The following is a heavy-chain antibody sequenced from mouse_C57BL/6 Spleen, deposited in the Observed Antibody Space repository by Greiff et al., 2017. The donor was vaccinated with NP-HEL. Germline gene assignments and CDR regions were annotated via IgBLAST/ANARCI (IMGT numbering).Heavy chain of an antibody. D-gene: IGHD3-2*02. J-gene: IGHJ4*01. CDR2: IYPGNSDT. CDR1: GYTFTSYW. CDR3: TSFQTAQAMDY. Sequence: EVKVEESGTVLARPGASVKMSCKTSGYTFTSYWMHWVKQRPGQGLEWIGAIYPGNSDTSYNQKFKGKAKLTAVTSASTAYMELSSLTNEDSAVYYCTSFQTAQAMDYWGQGTSVTVSS. V-gene: IGHV1-5*01.